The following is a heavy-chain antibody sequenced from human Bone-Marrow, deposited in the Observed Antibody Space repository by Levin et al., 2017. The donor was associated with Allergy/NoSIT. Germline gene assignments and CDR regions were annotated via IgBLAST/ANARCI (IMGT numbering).Heavy chain of an antibody. CDR2: MYTGGST. Sequence: GGSLRLSCVASGVSVSNSYMTWVRQAPGKGLEWVSVMYTGGSTYYADSVKGRFTISRDKSQNTVFLQMNSLRAEDTAMYYCATTDGGSGSYYGYWGQGTRVTVSS. CDR3: ATTDGGSGSYYGY. V-gene: IGHV3-53*01. J-gene: IGHJ4*02. CDR1: GVSVSNSY. D-gene: IGHD3-10*01.